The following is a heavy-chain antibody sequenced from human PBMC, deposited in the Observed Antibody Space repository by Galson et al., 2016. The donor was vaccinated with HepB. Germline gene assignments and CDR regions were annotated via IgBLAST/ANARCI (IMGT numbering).Heavy chain of an antibody. CDR3: AKDHEVILGFCTSGSCGDAFDI. Sequence: SLRLSCAASGFTFSNYAMSWVRQAPGKGLEWVSAISGRGGSTHYADSVKGRFTISRDNSKNTLYLQMNSLRAEDTAVYYCAKDHEVILGFCTSGSCGDAFDIWGQGTMVTVSS. J-gene: IGHJ3*02. D-gene: IGHD2-15*01. V-gene: IGHV3-23*01. CDR2: ISGRGGST. CDR1: GFTFSNYA.